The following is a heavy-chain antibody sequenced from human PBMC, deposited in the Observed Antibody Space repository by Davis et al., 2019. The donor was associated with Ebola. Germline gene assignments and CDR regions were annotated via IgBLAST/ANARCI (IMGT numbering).Heavy chain of an antibody. Sequence: ASVTVSCKASGYTFTGYYMHWVRQAPGQGLEWMGWINPNSGGTNYAQKLQGRVTMTTDTSTSTAYMELRSLRSDDTAVYYCARGSGSRNLTIFGVVREGWFDPWGQGTLVTVSS. CDR3: ARGSGSRNLTIFGVVREGWFDP. CDR1: GYTFTGYY. V-gene: IGHV1-2*02. D-gene: IGHD3-3*01. J-gene: IGHJ5*02. CDR2: INPNSGGT.